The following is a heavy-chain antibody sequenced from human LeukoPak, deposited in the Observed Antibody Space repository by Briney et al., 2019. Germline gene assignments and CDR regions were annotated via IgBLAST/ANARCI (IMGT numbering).Heavy chain of an antibody. CDR2: ISGSGGST. D-gene: IGHD3-3*01. CDR1: GFTFSSYA. V-gene: IGHV3-23*01. Sequence: GGSLRLSCAASGFTFSSYAMSWVRQAPGKGLEWVSAISGSGGSTYYADSVKGRFTISRGNSKNTLYLQMNSLRAEDTAVYYCAKFPAYDFWSGYPYYFDYWGQGTLVTVSS. J-gene: IGHJ4*02. CDR3: AKFPAYDFWSGYPYYFDY.